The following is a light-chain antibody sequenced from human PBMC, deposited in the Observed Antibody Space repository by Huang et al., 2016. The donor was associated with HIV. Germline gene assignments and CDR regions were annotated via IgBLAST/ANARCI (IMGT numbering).Light chain of an antibody. CDR2: DAS. CDR3: QQYDNWPPFT. J-gene: IGKJ3*01. Sequence: EIVMTQSPGTLSVSPGERATLSCRASQSVRSNLAWYQQTPGPATRLLIYDASTRATGVPARFSGSGSGTQFTLSISSLQSEDFAVYYCQQYDNWPPFTFGPGTKVDIK. V-gene: IGKV3-15*01. CDR1: QSVRSN.